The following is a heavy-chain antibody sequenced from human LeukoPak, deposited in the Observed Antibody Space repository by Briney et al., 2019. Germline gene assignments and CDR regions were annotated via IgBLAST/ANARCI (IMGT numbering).Heavy chain of an antibody. D-gene: IGHD1-26*01. V-gene: IGHV4-61*01. CDR2: IYYSGST. CDR3: ARASWELPYFDY. CDR1: GVSVSSGSYY. J-gene: IGHJ4*02. Sequence: SETLSLTCTVSGVSVSSGSYYWSWIRQPPGKGLEWIGYIYYSGSTNYNPSLKSRVTISVDTSKNQFSLKLSSVTAADTAVYYCARASWELPYFDYWGQGTLVTVSS.